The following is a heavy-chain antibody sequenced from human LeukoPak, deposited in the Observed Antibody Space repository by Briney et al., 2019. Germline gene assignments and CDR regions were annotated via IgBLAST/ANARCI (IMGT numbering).Heavy chain of an antibody. CDR3: VRSLDY. V-gene: IGHV3-23*01. Sequence: QPGGSLRLSCAASGFPFSSYAMNWVRQAPGKGLEWVPVIAGSDGFTQYADSVKGRFTISRDNSKNTVYLQMNRLRVEDTALYYCVRSLDYWGQGTLVTVSS. CDR2: IAGSDGFT. J-gene: IGHJ4*02. CDR1: GFPFSSYA.